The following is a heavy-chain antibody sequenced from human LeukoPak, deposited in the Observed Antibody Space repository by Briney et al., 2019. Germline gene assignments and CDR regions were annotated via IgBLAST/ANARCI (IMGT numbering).Heavy chain of an antibody. CDR3: AKDHPAAMVSGGGWGTYFDY. D-gene: IGHD5-18*01. CDR1: GFTFSSYA. J-gene: IGHJ4*02. CDR2: ISGSGGIT. V-gene: IGHV3-23*01. Sequence: GGSLRLSCAASGFTFSSYAMTWVRQAPGKGLRWVSAISGSGGITSYADSATGRFTISRDNSKNTLYLQMNSLRAEDTAVYYCAKDHPAAMVSGGGWGTYFDYWGQGTLVTVSS.